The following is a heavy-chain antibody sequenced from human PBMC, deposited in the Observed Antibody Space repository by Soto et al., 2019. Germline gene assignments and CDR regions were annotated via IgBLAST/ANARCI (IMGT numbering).Heavy chain of an antibody. D-gene: IGHD6-19*01. CDR1: GYTFTGYY. CDR3: ARALETAPGAGLNYFDY. V-gene: IGHV1-2*04. CDR2: INPNSGGT. J-gene: IGHJ4*02. Sequence: QVQLVQSGAEVKKPGASVKVSCKASGYTFTGYYMHWVRQAPGQGLEWMGWINPNSGGTNYAQKLQGWVTMTRDTYISTAYMELSRLRSDDTAVYYCARALETAPGAGLNYFDYWGQGTLVTVSS.